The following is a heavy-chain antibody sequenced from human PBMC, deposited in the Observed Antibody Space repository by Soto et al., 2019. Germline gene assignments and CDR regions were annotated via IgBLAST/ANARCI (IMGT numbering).Heavy chain of an antibody. CDR2: ISTSSTYI. Sequence: EVQLVESGGGLVKPGGSLRLSCAAFGFTFSSYSMNWVRQAPGKGLEWVSSISTSSTYIYHADSVKGRFTISRDNAKNSLYLLMNSLRAEDTAVYYCARSWGWENDAFDIWGQGTMVTVSS. D-gene: IGHD7-27*01. V-gene: IGHV3-21*01. J-gene: IGHJ3*02. CDR3: ARSWGWENDAFDI. CDR1: GFTFSSYS.